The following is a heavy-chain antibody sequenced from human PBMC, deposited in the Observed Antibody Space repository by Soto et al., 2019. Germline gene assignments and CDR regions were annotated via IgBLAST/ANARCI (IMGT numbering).Heavy chain of an antibody. CDR1: GGSISSSNW. Sequence: SETLSLTCAVSGGSISSSNWWSWVRQPPGKGLEWIGEIYHSGSTNYNPSLKSRVTISVDKSKNQFSLKLSSVTAADTAVYYCARVPYSSSSSGSYGMDVWGQGTTVTVSS. CDR3: ARVPYSSSSSGSYGMDV. CDR2: IYHSGST. J-gene: IGHJ6*02. D-gene: IGHD6-6*01. V-gene: IGHV4-4*02.